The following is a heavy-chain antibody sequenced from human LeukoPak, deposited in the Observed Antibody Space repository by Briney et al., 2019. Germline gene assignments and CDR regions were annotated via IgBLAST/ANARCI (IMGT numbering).Heavy chain of an antibody. Sequence: SETLSLTCTVSGGSINKYYWSWIRQSPGKGLEWLGYVHDSAGTIYNPSLKSRVTISVGTSKTQFSLKVTSVTTADTALYYCAKGRKDFDTNLGPFDSWGQGILVAVSS. D-gene: IGHD3-9*01. J-gene: IGHJ4*02. CDR3: AKGRKDFDTNLGPFDS. V-gene: IGHV4-59*01. CDR2: VHDSAGT. CDR1: GGSINKYY.